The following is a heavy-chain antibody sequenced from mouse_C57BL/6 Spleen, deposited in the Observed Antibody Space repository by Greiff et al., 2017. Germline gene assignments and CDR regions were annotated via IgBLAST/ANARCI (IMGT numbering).Heavy chain of an antibody. D-gene: IGHD1-1*01. CDR1: GYAFTNYL. CDR3: ARSHYYGSSYDY. V-gene: IGHV1-54*01. J-gene: IGHJ2*01. Sequence: QVQLQQSGAELVRPGTSVKVSCTASGYAFTNYLIEWVKQRPGQGLEWIGVINPGSGGTNYNEKFKGKATLTADKSSSTAYMQLSSLTSEDSAVYFCARSHYYGSSYDYWGQGTTLTVSS. CDR2: INPGSGGT.